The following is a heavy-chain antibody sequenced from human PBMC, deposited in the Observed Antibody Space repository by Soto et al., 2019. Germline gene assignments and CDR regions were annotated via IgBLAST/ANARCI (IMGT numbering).Heavy chain of an antibody. V-gene: IGHV1-46*01. CDR1: GYTFTSYY. D-gene: IGHD3-22*01. J-gene: IGHJ4*02. CDR3: ARTDGSYYYDSSGPVYDY. Sequence: GASVKVSCKASGYTFTSYYMHWVRQAPGQGLEWMGIINPSGGSTSYAQKFQGRVTMTRDTSTSTVYMELSSLRSEDTAVYYCARTDGSYYYDSSGPVYDYWGQGTLVTVSS. CDR2: INPSGGST.